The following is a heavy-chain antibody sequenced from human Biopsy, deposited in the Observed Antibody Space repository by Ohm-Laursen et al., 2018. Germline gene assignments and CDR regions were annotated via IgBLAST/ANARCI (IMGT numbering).Heavy chain of an antibody. J-gene: IGHJ4*01. CDR3: ARDYTWNYVGIGY. CDR1: GFTFNIYA. V-gene: IGHV3-23*01. Sequence: SLRLFCAASGFTFNIYAMNWVRQAPGKGLEWVSTISGTTTKTYYADSVKGRFTISRDNSKNTVPLQMDSLRAEDTALYYCARDYTWNYVGIGYWGHGTLVTVSS. D-gene: IGHD1-7*01. CDR2: ISGTTTKT.